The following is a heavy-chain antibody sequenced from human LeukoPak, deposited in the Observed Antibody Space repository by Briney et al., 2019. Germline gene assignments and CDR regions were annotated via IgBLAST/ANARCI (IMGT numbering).Heavy chain of an antibody. V-gene: IGHV3-64*01. J-gene: IGHJ6*03. D-gene: IGHD3-3*01. CDR1: GFTFSNYA. CDR2: ISSNGGST. Sequence: PGGSLRLSCAASGFTFSNYAMHWVRQAPGRGLEYVSAISSNGGSTYYANSVKGRFTISRDNAKNSLYLQMNSLRAEDTAVYYCARESRVAYYDFWLGYMDVWGKGTTVTVSS. CDR3: ARESRVAYYDFWLGYMDV.